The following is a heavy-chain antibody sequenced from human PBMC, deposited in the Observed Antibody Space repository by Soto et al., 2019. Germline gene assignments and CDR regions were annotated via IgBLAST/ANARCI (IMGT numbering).Heavy chain of an antibody. Sequence: SETLSLTCAVSSDSISRSHWLTWVRQSPGKGLEWLGDIYYSGSTYYNPSLKSRVTISVDTSKNQFSLKLSSVTAADTAVYYCARQQSIVVVPAAGYMDVWGKGTTVTVSS. D-gene: IGHD2-2*01. CDR2: IYYSGST. V-gene: IGHV4-4*02. CDR1: SDSISRSHW. J-gene: IGHJ6*03. CDR3: ARQQSIVVVPAAGYMDV.